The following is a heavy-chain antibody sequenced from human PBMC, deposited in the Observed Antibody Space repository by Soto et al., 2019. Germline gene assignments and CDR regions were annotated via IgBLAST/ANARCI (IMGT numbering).Heavy chain of an antibody. D-gene: IGHD6-13*01. CDR1: GGSISSGGYY. Sequence: PSETLSLTCTVSGGSISSGGYYWSWIRQHPGKGLEWIGYIYYSGSTYYNPSLKSRVTISVDTSKNQFSLKLSSVTAADTAVYYCARSFGLAAAGPFDYWGQGTLVTVSS. J-gene: IGHJ4*02. CDR2: IYYSGST. V-gene: IGHV4-31*03. CDR3: ARSFGLAAAGPFDY.